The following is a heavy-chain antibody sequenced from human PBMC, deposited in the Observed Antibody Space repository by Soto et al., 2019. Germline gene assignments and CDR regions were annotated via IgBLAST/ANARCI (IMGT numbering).Heavy chain of an antibody. Sequence: GGSLRLSCSAAGFSFSSYAMHWVRQAPGKGLEYVSGVSNNGGSTYYADSMKGRFTISRDNCKNSVYLQMSSQRAEDTAVYYCVKDRVLSTIADLSSFDYWGQGTLVTVSS. D-gene: IGHD6-13*01. V-gene: IGHV3-64D*06. CDR3: VKDRVLSTIADLSSFDY. CDR2: VSNNGGST. J-gene: IGHJ4*02. CDR1: GFSFSSYA.